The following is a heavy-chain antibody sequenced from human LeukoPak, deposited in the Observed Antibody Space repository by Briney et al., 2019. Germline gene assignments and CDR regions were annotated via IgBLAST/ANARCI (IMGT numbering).Heavy chain of an antibody. CDR1: GFTFDDYA. CDR3: AKDRVVAAAVDDAFDI. V-gene: IGHV3-43*02. J-gene: IGHJ3*02. Sequence: GGSLRLSCAASGFTFDDYAMHWVRQAPGKGLEWVSLISGDGGSTYYAGSVKGRFTISRDNSKNSLYLQMNSLRTEDTALYYCAKDRVVAAAVDDAFDIWGQGTMVTVSS. CDR2: ISGDGGST. D-gene: IGHD2-15*01.